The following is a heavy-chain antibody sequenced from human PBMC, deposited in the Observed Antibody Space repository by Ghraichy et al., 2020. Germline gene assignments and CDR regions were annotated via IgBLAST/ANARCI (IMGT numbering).Heavy chain of an antibody. V-gene: IGHV4-30-2*06. J-gene: IGHJ4*02. CDR1: GDVIGAGGYS. CDR3: ARGAHDYAFDF. Sequence: SQTLSLTCAVSGDVIGAGGYSWSWIRQSPGKGLEWVGYTFHDGTTRPNPSLKNRVTILVDKSKNQFSLNLSSLTAADTAVYYCARGAHDYAFDFWGQGAPVTVTS. CDR2: TFHDGTT. D-gene: IGHD4-17*01.